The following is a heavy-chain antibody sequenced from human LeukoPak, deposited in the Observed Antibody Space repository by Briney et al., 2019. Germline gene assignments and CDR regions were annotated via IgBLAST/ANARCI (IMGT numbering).Heavy chain of an antibody. CDR3: ARQQQYYDFWSGYYRFDP. J-gene: IGHJ5*02. D-gene: IGHD3-3*01. CDR2: IYHSGST. V-gene: IGHV4-38-2*01. CDR1: GYSISSGYY. Sequence: SETLSLTCAVSGYSISSGYYWGLIRQPPGKGLEWIWSIYHSGSTYYNPSLKSRVTISVDTSKNQFSLELSSVTAADTAVYYCARQQQYYDFWSGYYRFDPWGQGTLVTVSS.